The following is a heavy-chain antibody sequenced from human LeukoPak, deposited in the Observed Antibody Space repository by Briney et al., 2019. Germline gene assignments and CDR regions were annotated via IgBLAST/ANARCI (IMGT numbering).Heavy chain of an antibody. CDR1: GFTFSSYA. J-gene: IGHJ4*02. D-gene: IGHD3-22*01. V-gene: IGHV3-23*01. Sequence: QAGGSLRLSCAASGFTFSSYAMSWVRQAPGKGLEWVSAISGSGGSTYYADSVKGRFTISRDNSKNTLYLQMNSLRAEDTAVYYCVKEGPYYYDSSGSPYYFDYWGQGTLVTVSS. CDR2: ISGSGGST. CDR3: VKEGPYYYDSSGSPYYFDY.